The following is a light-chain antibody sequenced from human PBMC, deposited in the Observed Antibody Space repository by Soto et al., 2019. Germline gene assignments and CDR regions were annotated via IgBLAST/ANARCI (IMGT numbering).Light chain of an antibody. Sequence: QSALTQPPSVSAAPGQKVTISCSGSSSNIGGNSVSWYQQHPGKAPKLIIYGVSNRPSGVSNRFSGSKSGNTAFLTISGLQPEDEADYYCSSFTGTTTLDVFGTGTKVTVL. J-gene: IGLJ1*01. CDR1: SSNIGGNS. CDR2: GVS. CDR3: SSFTGTTTLDV. V-gene: IGLV2-14*03.